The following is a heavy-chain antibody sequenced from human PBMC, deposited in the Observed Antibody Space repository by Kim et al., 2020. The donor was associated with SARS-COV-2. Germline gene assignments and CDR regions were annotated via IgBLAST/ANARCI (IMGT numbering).Heavy chain of an antibody. V-gene: IGHV3-23*01. J-gene: IGHJ4*02. D-gene: IGHD3-10*01. CDR1: GFTFSSYA. Sequence: GGSLRLSCAASGFTFSSYAMSWVRQAPGKGLEWVSGIGASGGSTYYADSVKGRFTISRDNSKNTLYLQMNSLRVEDTAIYYCAKGVGSYDYWGQGTLVTVSS. CDR2: IGASGGST. CDR3: AKGVGSYDY.